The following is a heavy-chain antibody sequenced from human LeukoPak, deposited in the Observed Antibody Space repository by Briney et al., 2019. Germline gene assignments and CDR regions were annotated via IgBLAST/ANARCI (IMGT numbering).Heavy chain of an antibody. D-gene: IGHD2-15*01. CDR1: GGTFSSYA. CDR2: INPSGGST. Sequence: ASVKVSCKASGGTFSSYAISWVRQAPGQGLEWMGIINPSGGSTSYAQKFQGRVTMTRDMSTSTVYMELSSLRSEDTAVYYCARERAAGDYYMDVWGKGTTVTVSS. V-gene: IGHV1-46*01. J-gene: IGHJ6*03. CDR3: ARERAAGDYYMDV.